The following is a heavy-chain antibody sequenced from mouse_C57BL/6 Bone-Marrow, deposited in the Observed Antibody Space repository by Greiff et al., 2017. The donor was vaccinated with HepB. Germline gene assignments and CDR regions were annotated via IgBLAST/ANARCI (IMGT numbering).Heavy chain of an antibody. V-gene: IGHV1-81*01. CDR3: ARPDGFLYYFDY. Sequence: VQLKESGAELARPGASVKLSCKASGYTFTSYGISWVKQRTGQGLEWIGEIYPRSGNTYYNEKFKGKATLTADKSSSTAYMELRSLTSEDSAVYFCARPDGFLYYFDYWGQGTTLTVSS. CDR2: IYPRSGNT. CDR1: GYTFTSYG. D-gene: IGHD2-3*01. J-gene: IGHJ2*01.